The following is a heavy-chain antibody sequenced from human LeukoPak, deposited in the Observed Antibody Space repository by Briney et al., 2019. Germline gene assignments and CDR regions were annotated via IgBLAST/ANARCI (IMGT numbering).Heavy chain of an antibody. CDR1: GYSFTNYW. Sequence: GESLKISCKGSGYSFTNYWIGWVRQMPGKGLEWMGIIYPRDSNSRYSPFFQGQVTISTDKSISTAYLQWSSLKASDTAIYYCARRTYYDTRHFDFWGQGTLVTVSS. CDR3: ARRTYYDTRHFDF. CDR2: IYPRDSNS. J-gene: IGHJ4*02. D-gene: IGHD3-22*01. V-gene: IGHV5-51*01.